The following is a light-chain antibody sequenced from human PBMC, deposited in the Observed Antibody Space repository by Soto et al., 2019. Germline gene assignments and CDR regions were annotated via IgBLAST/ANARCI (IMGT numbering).Light chain of an antibody. V-gene: IGLV2-14*01. CDR2: AVS. CDR3: SSYAGSYNYV. Sequence: QSVLTQPASVSGSPGQSITISCTGTSSDVGGYNYVSWYQQHPGEAPKLVIYAVSDRPSGVSIRFSGSKSGDTASLTLSGLQAEDEADYYCSSYAGSYNYVFGTGTKVTVL. J-gene: IGLJ1*01. CDR1: SSDVGGYNY.